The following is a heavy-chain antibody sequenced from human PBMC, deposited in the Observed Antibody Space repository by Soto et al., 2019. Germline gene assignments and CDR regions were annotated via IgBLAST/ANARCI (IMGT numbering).Heavy chain of an antibody. D-gene: IGHD3-10*01. Sequence: QVHLVQSGAEVKRPGSSVRVSCRASGGTFYTYAFTWVRQAPGQGLEWMGGITPMIGTTKYAQKFHGRVTFSEDESDSTAYMERSNLRTDDTAVYYCARDVSVMTSVFGFWGQGTLITVSS. CDR3: ARDVSVMTSVFGF. J-gene: IGHJ4*02. CDR1: GGTFYTYA. CDR2: ITPMIGTT. V-gene: IGHV1-69*01.